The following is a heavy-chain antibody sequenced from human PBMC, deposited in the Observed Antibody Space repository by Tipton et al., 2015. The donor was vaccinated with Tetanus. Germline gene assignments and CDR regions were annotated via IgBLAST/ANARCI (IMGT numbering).Heavy chain of an antibody. CDR3: ARDIVSVRGVIQY. Sequence: LRLSCSVSGDSITSGHFYWSWVRQPPGKGLEWIGYISSSGSNYYSPSLKCRLTLSVDTSKSQFSLKLTSVTAADTAVYYCARDIVSVRGVIQYWGQGTLVTVSS. J-gene: IGHJ4*02. V-gene: IGHV4-30-4*01. D-gene: IGHD3-10*01. CDR2: ISSSGSN. CDR1: GDSITSGHFY.